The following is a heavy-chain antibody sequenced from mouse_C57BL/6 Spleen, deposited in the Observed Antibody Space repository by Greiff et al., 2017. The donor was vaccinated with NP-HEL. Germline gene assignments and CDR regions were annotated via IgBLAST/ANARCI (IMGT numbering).Heavy chain of an antibody. V-gene: IGHV1-82*01. CDR1: GYAFSSSW. CDR3: ARRYSNNYFDY. Sequence: VQLQQSGPELVKPGASVKISCKASGYAFSSSWMNWVKQRPGKGLEWIGRIYPGDGDTNYNGKFKGKATLTADKSSSTAYMQLSSLTSEDSAVYFCARRYSNNYFDYWGQGTTLTVSS. D-gene: IGHD2-5*01. J-gene: IGHJ2*01. CDR2: IYPGDGDT.